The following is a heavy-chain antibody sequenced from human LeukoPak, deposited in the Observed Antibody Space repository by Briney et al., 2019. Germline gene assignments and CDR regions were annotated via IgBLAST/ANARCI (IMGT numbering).Heavy chain of an antibody. CDR2: IIPILDTT. D-gene: IGHD1-7*01. V-gene: IGHV1-69*11. CDR3: AAARGITGTYGSDY. J-gene: IGHJ4*02. Sequence: ASVKVSCKASGGTLSNYAINWVRQAPGQGLEWMGRIIPILDTTNYAQKFQGRVTIITDESTSTAYMELSSLRSEDTAVYYCAAARGITGTYGSDYWGQGTLVTVSS. CDR1: GGTLSNYA.